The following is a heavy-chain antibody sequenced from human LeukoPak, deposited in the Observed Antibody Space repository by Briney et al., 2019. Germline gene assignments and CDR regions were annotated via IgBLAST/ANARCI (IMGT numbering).Heavy chain of an antibody. V-gene: IGHV1-18*01. Sequence: ASVKVSCKASGYTFTSYGISWVRQAPGQGLEWMGWISAYNGNTNYAQKLQGRVTMTTDTSTSTAYMELSRLRSDDTAVYYCARGGLRLGELSPGGFDYWGQGTLVTVSS. CDR3: ARGGLRLGELSPGGFDY. J-gene: IGHJ4*02. CDR2: ISAYNGNT. D-gene: IGHD3-16*02. CDR1: GYTFTSYG.